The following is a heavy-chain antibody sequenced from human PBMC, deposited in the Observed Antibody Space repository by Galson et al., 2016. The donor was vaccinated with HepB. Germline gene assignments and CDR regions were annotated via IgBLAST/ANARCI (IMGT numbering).Heavy chain of an antibody. CDR3: ARLYCSSTSCCGYCGMDV. J-gene: IGHJ6*02. CDR2: IYYAGST. Sequence: SETLSLTCTISGDSISIYYWSWIRQPPGKALEWIGYIYYAGSTNYNPSLKSRVTISVDPSKNQFSLNLSSVTAADTAVYHCARLYCSSTSCCGYCGMDVWGQGTTVTVSS. CDR1: GDSISIYY. V-gene: IGHV4-59*01. D-gene: IGHD2-2*01.